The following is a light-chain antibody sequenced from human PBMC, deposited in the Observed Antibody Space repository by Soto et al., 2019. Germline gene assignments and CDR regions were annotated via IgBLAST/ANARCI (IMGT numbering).Light chain of an antibody. CDR3: QLYNNWPRT. V-gene: IGKV3-15*01. J-gene: IGKJ1*01. CDR1: QSVSSN. Sequence: EIVMTQSPATLSVSPGERATLSCRASQSVSSNLAWYQQKPGQAPRPLIYGSSTRATGIPARFSGSGSGTEFPLTIGSLQSEDFAVYYCQLYNNWPRTFGQGTKVEIK. CDR2: GSS.